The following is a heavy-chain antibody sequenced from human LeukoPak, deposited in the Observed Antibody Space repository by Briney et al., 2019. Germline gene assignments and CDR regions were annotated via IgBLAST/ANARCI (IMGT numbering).Heavy chain of an antibody. V-gene: IGHV3-23*01. CDR3: ARDNSVGDYAWWFDP. J-gene: IGHJ5*02. Sequence: PGGSLRLSCAASGFTFSSSAMSWVRQAPGKGLEWVSNISGSGSGGSTYYVDSVKGRFTISRDNSKNTLYLQMNSLRSDDTAVYFCARDNSVGDYAWWFDPWGQGTLVTVSS. CDR2: ISGSGSGGST. CDR1: GFTFSSSA. D-gene: IGHD1-26*01.